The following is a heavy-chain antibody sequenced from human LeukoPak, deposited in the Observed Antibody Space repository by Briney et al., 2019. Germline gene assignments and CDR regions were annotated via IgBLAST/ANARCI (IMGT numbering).Heavy chain of an antibody. CDR3: ARHRAYTDPYYFDY. V-gene: IGHV3-74*01. D-gene: IGHD5-18*01. CDR2: LNADGSYT. CDR1: GFTFSSYW. Sequence: PGGSLRLSCAASGFTFSSYWMHWVRQAPGKGLVWVSRLNADGSYTTYADSVKGRFTISRDNAKNTLYLQMNSLRAEDTAVYYCARHRAYTDPYYFDYWGQGTLVTVSS. J-gene: IGHJ4*02.